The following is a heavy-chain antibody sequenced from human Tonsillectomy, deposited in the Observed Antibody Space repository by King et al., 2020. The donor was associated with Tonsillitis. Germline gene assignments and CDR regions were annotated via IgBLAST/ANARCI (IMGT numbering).Heavy chain of an antibody. V-gene: IGHV3-53*01. CDR3: ARDLGGSVDC. J-gene: IGHJ4*02. D-gene: IGHD1-26*01. CDR1: VVTVSSNY. CDR2: SYSGGST. Sequence: VQLVESGGGLIQPGGSLRHSCAASVVTVSSNYMSWGRQAPGKGLEWFSGSYSGGSTYSANSVKSIFTISRDNSKNTLYFQMKSLRAEDTAVYYCARDLGGSVDCWVQGTLVTVPS.